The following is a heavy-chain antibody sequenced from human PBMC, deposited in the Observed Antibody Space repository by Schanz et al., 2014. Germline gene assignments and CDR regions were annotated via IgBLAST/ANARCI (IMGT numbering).Heavy chain of an antibody. J-gene: IGHJ6*02. CDR1: GFTFSDSW. CDR3: AKERVPDSMNYYGMDV. CDR2: TSNDGSFT. D-gene: IGHD2-2*01. V-gene: IGHV3-74*01. Sequence: EVQLVESGGGLVQPGGSLRLSCAASGFTFSDSWMHWVRQAPGKGLVWVSRTSNDGSFTTFADSVKGRFTISRDNAKSSLYLQLNSLRAEDTAVYYCAKERVPDSMNYYGMDVWGQGTTVTVAS.